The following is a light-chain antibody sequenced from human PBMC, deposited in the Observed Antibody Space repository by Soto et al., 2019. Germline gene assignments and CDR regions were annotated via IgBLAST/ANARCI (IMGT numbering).Light chain of an antibody. V-gene: IGKV1-9*01. Sequence: LTQSPSFLSASVGDRVTITCRASQGISSYLAWYQQKPGKAPKLLIYAASTLQSGVPSRFSGSGSGTEFTLTISSLQPEDFATYYCQQLNSYPWTFGQGTKVEIK. CDR1: QGISSY. J-gene: IGKJ1*01. CDR3: QQLNSYPWT. CDR2: AAS.